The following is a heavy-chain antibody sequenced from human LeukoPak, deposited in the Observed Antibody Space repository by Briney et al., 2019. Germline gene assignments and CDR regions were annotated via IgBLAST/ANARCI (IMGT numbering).Heavy chain of an antibody. CDR2: INPNSGGT. J-gene: IGHJ4*02. D-gene: IGHD3-3*01. CDR3: ARGPFSYYDFWSGYFQQLNYFDY. CDR1: GYTFTGYY. V-gene: IGHV1-2*06. Sequence: PGASVKVSCKASGYTFTGYYMHWVRQAPGQGLEWMGRINPNSGGTNYAQKFQGRVTMTRDTSISTAYMELSRLRSEDTAVYYCARGPFSYYDFWSGYFQQLNYFDYWGREPWSPSPQ.